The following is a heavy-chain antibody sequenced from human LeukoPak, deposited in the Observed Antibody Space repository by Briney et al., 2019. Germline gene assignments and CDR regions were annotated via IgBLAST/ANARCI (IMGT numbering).Heavy chain of an antibody. CDR2: ISIYTGNS. D-gene: IGHD4-17*01. V-gene: IGHV1-18*01. CDR3: ARTMTTMTTHGELDF. Sequence: ASVKVSCKASGYTFSNYVLTWVRPAPGQGFEWMGRISIYTGNSNYAQKFQDRVTMTTDTSTSTAYMELRNLSSDDTAAYYCARTMTTMTTHGELDFWGQGTLVTVSS. J-gene: IGHJ4*02. CDR1: GYTFSNYV.